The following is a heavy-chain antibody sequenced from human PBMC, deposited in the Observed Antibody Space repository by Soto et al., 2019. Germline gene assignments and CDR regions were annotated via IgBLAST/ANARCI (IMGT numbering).Heavy chain of an antibody. CDR3: ARDSDSSGYYPGNGMDV. J-gene: IGHJ6*02. V-gene: IGHV1-46*01. D-gene: IGHD3-22*01. CDR2: INPSGGST. CDR1: GYTFTSYY. Sequence: ASVKVSGKASGYTFTSYYMHWVRQAPGQGLEWMGIINPSGGSTSYAQKFQGRVTMTRDTSTSTVYMELSSLRTEDTAVYYCARDSDSSGYYPGNGMDVWGQGTTVTVSS.